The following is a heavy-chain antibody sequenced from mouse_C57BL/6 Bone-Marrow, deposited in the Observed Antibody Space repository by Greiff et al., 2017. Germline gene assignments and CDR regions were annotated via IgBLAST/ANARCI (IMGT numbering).Heavy chain of an antibody. CDR3: ARDVLLRTGSYFDY. CDR1: GFTFSDYY. Sequence: EVKLVESEGGLVQPGSSMKLSCTASGFTFSDYYMAWVRQVPEKGLEWVANINYDGSSTYYLDSLKSRFIISRDNAKNILYLQMSSLKSEDTATYYCARDVLLRTGSYFDYWGQGTTLTVSS. J-gene: IGHJ2*01. CDR2: INYDGSST. V-gene: IGHV5-16*01. D-gene: IGHD1-1*01.